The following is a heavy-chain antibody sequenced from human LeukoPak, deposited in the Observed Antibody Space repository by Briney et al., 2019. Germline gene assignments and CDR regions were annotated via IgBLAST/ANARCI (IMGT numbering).Heavy chain of an antibody. D-gene: IGHD2-15*01. Sequence: GGSLRLSCAASGFTFSTYDMHWVRQAPGKGLEWVAVISYDGSRNYYADSVKGRFTISRDNSKNTLYLQMNSLRAEDTAIYYCAKDVQSTPYYYYGMDAWGQGTTVTVSS. CDR1: GFTFSTYD. CDR3: AKDVQSTPYYYYGMDA. J-gene: IGHJ6*02. CDR2: ISYDGSRN. V-gene: IGHV3-30*18.